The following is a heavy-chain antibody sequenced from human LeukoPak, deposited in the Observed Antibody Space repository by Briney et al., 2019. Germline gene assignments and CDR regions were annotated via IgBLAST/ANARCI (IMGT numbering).Heavy chain of an antibody. Sequence: GSLRLSCVDSGFTFNNYWMSWVRQAPGKGLEWVANIKQDGSEKYYVDSVKGRLTISRDNAKNSLYLQMNSLRAEDTAVYYCARGGGEFDPWGQGTLVTVSS. V-gene: IGHV3-7*01. J-gene: IGHJ5*02. CDR2: IKQDGSEK. CDR1: GFTFNNYW. CDR3: ARGGGEFDP. D-gene: IGHD6-25*01.